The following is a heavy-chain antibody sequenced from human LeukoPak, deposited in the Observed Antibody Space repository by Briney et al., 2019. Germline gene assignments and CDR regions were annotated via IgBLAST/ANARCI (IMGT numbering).Heavy chain of an antibody. V-gene: IGHV4-59*01. J-gene: IGHJ3*02. CDR1: GGSISSYY. Sequence: SETLSLTCTVSGGSISSYYWSWIRQPPGKGLEWIGYIYHSGSTNYNPSLKSRVTISVDTSKNQFSLKLSSVTAADTAVYYCARVYGDYSDAFDIWGQGTMVTVSS. CDR2: IYHSGST. D-gene: IGHD4-17*01. CDR3: ARVYGDYSDAFDI.